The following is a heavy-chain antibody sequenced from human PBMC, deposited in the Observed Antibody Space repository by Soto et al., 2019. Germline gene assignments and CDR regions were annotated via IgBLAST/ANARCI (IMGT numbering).Heavy chain of an antibody. CDR1: GVAYNSYA. D-gene: IGHD3-10*01. Sequence: SVKVSSKASGVAYNSYAISWVRQAPGQGLEWMGGIIPIFGTANYAQKFQGRVTITADESTSTAYMELSSLRSEDTAVYYCAREPGVHYGGMDVWGQGTTVTAP. J-gene: IGHJ6*02. V-gene: IGHV1-69*13. CDR3: AREPGVHYGGMDV. CDR2: IIPIFGTA.